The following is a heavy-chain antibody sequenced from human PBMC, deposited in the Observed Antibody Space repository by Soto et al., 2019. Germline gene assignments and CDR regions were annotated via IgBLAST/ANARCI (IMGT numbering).Heavy chain of an antibody. D-gene: IGHD6-13*01. Sequence: QVQLVESGGGVVQPGRSLRLSCAASGFTFSSYGMHWVRQAPGKGLEWVAVISYDGSNKYYADSVKGRFTISRDNSKNTLYLQMNSLRAEDTAVYYCAKEDGIAAPSVAFDIWGQGTMVTVSS. CDR3: AKEDGIAAPSVAFDI. V-gene: IGHV3-30*18. CDR1: GFTFSSYG. CDR2: ISYDGSNK. J-gene: IGHJ3*02.